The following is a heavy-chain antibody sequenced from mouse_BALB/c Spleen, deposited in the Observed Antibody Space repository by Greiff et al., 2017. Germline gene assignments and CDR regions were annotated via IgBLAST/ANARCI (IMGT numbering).Heavy chain of an antibody. CDR3: ARIGTGVWFAY. CDR1: GFTFSSFG. V-gene: IGHV5-17*02. D-gene: IGHD4-1*01. Sequence: EVQLQESGGGLVQPGGSRKLSCAASGFTFSSFGMHWVRQAPEKGLEWVAYISSGSSTIYYADTVKGRFTISRDNPKNTLFLQMTSLRSEDTAMYYCARIGTGVWFAYWGQGTLVTVSA. CDR2: ISSGSSTI. J-gene: IGHJ3*01.